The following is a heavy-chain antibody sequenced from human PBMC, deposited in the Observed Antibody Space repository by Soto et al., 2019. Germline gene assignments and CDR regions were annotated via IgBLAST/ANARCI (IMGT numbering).Heavy chain of an antibody. CDR2: MFYSGLT. V-gene: IGHV4-39*01. CDR1: CYSVTSSDYY. D-gene: IGHD2-15*01. Sequence: PSETLSLTCSFSCYSVTSSDYYWAWIRQPPGKGLEWIGSMFYSGLTYYNPSLKSRVTLSVDTSKNQFSVRLNSVTAADTAVYYCAPLSVSLSGPYGIHVWGQGTTVTVSS. J-gene: IGHJ6*02. CDR3: APLSVSLSGPYGIHV.